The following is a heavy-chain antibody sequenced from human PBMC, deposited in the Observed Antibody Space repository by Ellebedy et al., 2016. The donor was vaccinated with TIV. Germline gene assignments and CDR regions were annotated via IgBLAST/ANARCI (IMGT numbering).Heavy chain of an antibody. Sequence: GESLKISCAASGRTFSSHSMHWVRQAPGKGLEWFSYISSSSTTIYYADSVKGRFTISRDNAKNSLYLQMNSLRAEDTAVYYCARDLGGYSFGGFDPWGQGTLVTVSS. D-gene: IGHD5-18*01. CDR2: ISSSSTTI. CDR3: ARDLGGYSFGGFDP. CDR1: GRTFSSHS. V-gene: IGHV3-48*04. J-gene: IGHJ5*02.